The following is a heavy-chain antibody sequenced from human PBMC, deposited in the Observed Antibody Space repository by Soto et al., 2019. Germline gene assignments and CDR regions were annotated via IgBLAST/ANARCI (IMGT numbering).Heavy chain of an antibody. CDR2: INSDGSST. CDR3: AIRASYYDSSGYFDY. D-gene: IGHD3-22*01. J-gene: IGHJ4*02. V-gene: IGHV3-74*01. Sequence: EVQLVESGGGLVQPGGSLRLSCAASGFTFSSNWMHWVRQAPGKGLVWVSRINSDGSSTSYADSVKGRFTISRDNAKNTLYLQMNNLRAEDTAVYYCAIRASYYDSSGYFDYWGQGTLVTVSS. CDR1: GFTFSSNW.